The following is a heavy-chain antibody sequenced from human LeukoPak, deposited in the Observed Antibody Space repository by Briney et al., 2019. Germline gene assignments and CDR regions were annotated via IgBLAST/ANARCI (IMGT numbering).Heavy chain of an antibody. V-gene: IGHV3-23*01. CDR1: GFTFSNYA. Sequence: HPGGSLRLSCAASGFTFSNYAMSWVRQAPGRGLEWVSSISGSGGSTNYADFVKGRFTISRDNSKNTLYLQMNSLRAEDTAVYYCARSSGYFVSDYMDVWNEGTTVTVSS. CDR3: ARSSGYFVSDYMDV. D-gene: IGHD3-22*01. J-gene: IGHJ6*03. CDR2: ISGSGGST.